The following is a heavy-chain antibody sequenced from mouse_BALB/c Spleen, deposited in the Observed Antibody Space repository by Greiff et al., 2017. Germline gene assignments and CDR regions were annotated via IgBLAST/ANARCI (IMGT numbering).Heavy chain of an antibody. CDR2: INPSNGGT. D-gene: IGHD3-3*01. V-gene: IGHV1S81*02. Sequence: QVQLQQSGAELVKPGASVKLSCKASGYTFTSYYMYWVKQRPGQGLEWIGEINPSNGGTNFNEKFKSKATLTVDKSSSTAYMQLSSLTSEDSAVYYCTRSRAGTYYFDYWGQGTTLTVSS. CDR1: GYTFTSYY. CDR3: TRSRAGTYYFDY. J-gene: IGHJ2*01.